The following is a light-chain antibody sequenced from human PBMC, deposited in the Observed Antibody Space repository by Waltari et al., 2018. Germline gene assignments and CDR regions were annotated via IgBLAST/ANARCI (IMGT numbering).Light chain of an antibody. CDR3: QHKVGLRGT. CDR2: GAS. Sequence: EIVLTQSPGTLSLSPGERATLSCRASQSVGSTLACYQQKPGQPPRLLIYGASSGATGIPDGLGGGGSGKNFGLTIGGLGPEDFAGYNCQHKVGLRGTFGQGTKVKSN. V-gene: IGKV3-20*01. CDR1: QSVGST. J-gene: IGKJ1*01.